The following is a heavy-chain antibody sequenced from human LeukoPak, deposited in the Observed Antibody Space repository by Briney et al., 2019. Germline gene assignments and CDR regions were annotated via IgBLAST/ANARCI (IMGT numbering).Heavy chain of an antibody. J-gene: IGHJ4*02. V-gene: IGHV4-59*01. CDR1: GGSISTFH. CDR3: AREWNYFDY. CDR2: IFYSGSTNYSGST. Sequence: PSETLSLTCTVSGGSISTFHWTWIRQPPGKGLEWIGYIFYSGSTNYSGSTNYNPSLKSRVTISVDTSKKQFSLKLSSVTAADTAVYYCAREWNYFDYWGQGTLVSVSS.